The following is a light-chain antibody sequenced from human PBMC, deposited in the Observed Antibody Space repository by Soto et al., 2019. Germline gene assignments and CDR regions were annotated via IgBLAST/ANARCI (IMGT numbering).Light chain of an antibody. CDR3: QQYNNWPIT. Sequence: EIVLTQSPGTLSLSPGERETLSCTASQSVSSSYLAWYQQKPGQAPRLLIYGASSRATGIPDRFSGSGSGTEFTLTISSLQSEDFAVYYCQQYNNWPITFAQGTRLEI. V-gene: IGKV3-20*01. J-gene: IGKJ5*01. CDR1: QSVSSSY. CDR2: GAS.